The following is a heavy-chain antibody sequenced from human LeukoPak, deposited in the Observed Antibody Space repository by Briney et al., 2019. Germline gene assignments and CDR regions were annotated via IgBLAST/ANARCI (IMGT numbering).Heavy chain of an antibody. V-gene: IGHV1-2*02. CDR1: GYTFTSYD. CDR3: AKTYYDILTGYYEDY. D-gene: IGHD3-9*01. Sequence: ASVKVSCKASGYTFTSYDINWVRQAPGQGLEWMGWINPNSGGTNYAQKFQGRVTMTRDTSISTAYMELSRLRSDDTAVYYCAKTYYDILTGYYEDYWGQGTLVTVSS. CDR2: INPNSGGT. J-gene: IGHJ4*02.